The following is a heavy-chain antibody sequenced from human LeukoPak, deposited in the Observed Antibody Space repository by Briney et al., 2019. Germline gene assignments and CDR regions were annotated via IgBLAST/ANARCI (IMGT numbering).Heavy chain of an antibody. V-gene: IGHV4-4*07. CDR3: ARATWDYYDSSGSHAFDI. CDR2: SYTSGST. CDR1: GGSISSYY. D-gene: IGHD3-22*01. Sequence: PSETLSLTCTVSGGSISSYYWSWIRQPAGKGLEWIGRSYTSGSTNYNPSLKSRVTMSVGTSKNQFSLKLSSVTAADTAVYYCARATWDYYDSSGSHAFDISGQGTMVTVSS. J-gene: IGHJ3*02.